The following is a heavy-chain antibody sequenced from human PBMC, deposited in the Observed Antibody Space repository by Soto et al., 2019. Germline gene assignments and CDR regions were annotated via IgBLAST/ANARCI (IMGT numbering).Heavy chain of an antibody. CDR2: ISSSGSTI. CDR1: GLPFRRYE. J-gene: IGHJ6*02. D-gene: IGHD2-2*01. V-gene: IGHV3-48*03. Sequence: EGLRYSNAAPGLPFRRYEMNWGREAPGQGEEGVSYISSSGSTIYYADSLKGRFTISRDNAKNSLYLQMNSLRAEDTAVYYCATGLVLAAFSGLDSGMDGCGQGTTVIV. CDR3: ATGLVLAAFSGLDSGMDG.